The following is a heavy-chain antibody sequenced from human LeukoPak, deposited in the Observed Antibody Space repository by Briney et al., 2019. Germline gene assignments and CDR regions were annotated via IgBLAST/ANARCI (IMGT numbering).Heavy chain of an antibody. V-gene: IGHV3-74*01. D-gene: IGHD6-13*01. Sequence: PGGSLRLSCAASGFSFSSYWMHWVRQTPGKGLVWVSRINSDGSSTTYADSVKGRFTMSRDNAKNTLYLQMNSLRAEDTAVYYCVRGGIASAFDIWGQGTMVTVSS. CDR2: INSDGSST. CDR3: VRGGIASAFDI. CDR1: GFSFSSYW. J-gene: IGHJ3*02.